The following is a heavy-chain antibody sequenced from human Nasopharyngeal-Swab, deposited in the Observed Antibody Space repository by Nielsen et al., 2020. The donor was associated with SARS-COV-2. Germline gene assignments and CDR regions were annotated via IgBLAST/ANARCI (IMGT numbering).Heavy chain of an antibody. CDR1: GYNFTTYD. Sequence: ASVKVSCKASGYNFTTYDFNWVRQATGQGLEWMGWMNPNSGNTGYAQKFQGRVTMTRNTSIRTAYMELSSLRSEDTAVYYCARAGQIVVVPAATDYWGQGTLVTVSS. V-gene: IGHV1-8*01. J-gene: IGHJ4*02. D-gene: IGHD2-2*01. CDR3: ARAGQIVVVPAATDY. CDR2: MNPNSGNT.